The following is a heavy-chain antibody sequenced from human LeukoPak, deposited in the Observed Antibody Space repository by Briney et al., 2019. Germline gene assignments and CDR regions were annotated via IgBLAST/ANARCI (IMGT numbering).Heavy chain of an antibody. CDR2: IYYSGST. D-gene: IGHD4-17*01. CDR3: ARRNSYGDLKTFDY. Sequence: SETLSLTCTVSGGSISSSSYYWGWIRQPPGKGLEWIGRIYYSGSTYRNPSLKSRVTISVDTSKNQFSLKLSSVTAADTAVYYCARRNSYGDLKTFDYWGQGTLVTVSS. J-gene: IGHJ4*02. V-gene: IGHV4-39*01. CDR1: GGSISSSSYY.